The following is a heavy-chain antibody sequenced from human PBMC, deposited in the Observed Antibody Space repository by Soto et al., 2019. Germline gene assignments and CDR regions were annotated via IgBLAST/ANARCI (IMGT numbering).Heavy chain of an antibody. D-gene: IGHD2-8*01. CDR3: AKAQILGFCTNRVCHMNYYYYYHMDV. Sequence: GGSLSLSCAVSGFSFDGYAVGWVRQVAGKVLRKDSGVIRNSDSIGYADSVKGRFTIYRDKDKNSLYLQMNSLRPEDTALYSCAKAQILGFCTNRVCHMNYYYYYHMDVWGKGTTVTVPS. J-gene: IGHJ6*03. CDR1: GFSFDGYA. V-gene: IGHV3-9*01. CDR2: VIRNSDSI.